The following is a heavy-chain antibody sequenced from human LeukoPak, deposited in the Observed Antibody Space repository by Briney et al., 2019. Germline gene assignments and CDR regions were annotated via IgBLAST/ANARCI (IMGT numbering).Heavy chain of an antibody. CDR3: ARVAAARGVYGMDV. V-gene: IGHV4-34*01. J-gene: IGHJ6*02. CDR2: INHSGST. CDR1: GGSFSGYY. D-gene: IGHD6-13*01. Sequence: PSETLSLTCAVYGGSFSGYYWSWIRQPPGKGLEWIGEINHSGSTNYNPSLKSRVTISVDTSKNQFSLKLSSVTAADTAVYYCARVAAARGVYGMDVWGQGTTVTVSS.